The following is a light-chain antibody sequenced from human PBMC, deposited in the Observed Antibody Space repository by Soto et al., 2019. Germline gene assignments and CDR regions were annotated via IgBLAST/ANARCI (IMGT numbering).Light chain of an antibody. Sequence: QSALTQPASVSGSPGQSITISCTGTSSDIGGYNYVSWYQQHPGKAPKLMIYDVSDRPSGVSNRFSGSKSGNTASLTISGLQAEDEADYYCASYASSNTVLFGGVTQLTVL. CDR1: SSDIGGYNY. J-gene: IGLJ2*01. CDR3: ASYASSNTVL. V-gene: IGLV2-14*03. CDR2: DVS.